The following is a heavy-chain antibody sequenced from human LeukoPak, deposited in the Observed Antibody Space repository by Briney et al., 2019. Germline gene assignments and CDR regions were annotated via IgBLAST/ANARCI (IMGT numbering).Heavy chain of an antibody. J-gene: IGHJ4*02. CDR1: GYTFINYY. D-gene: IGHD5-18*01. Sequence: ASVKVSCKASGYTFINYYIHWVRQAPGQGLEWMGWINPNSDVTNSAQKFQGRVTMTRDTSISTAYMDLRRLRSDDTAVYYCARDVDTPMVGLRYWGQGTLVTVSS. V-gene: IGHV1-2*02. CDR3: ARDVDTPMVGLRY. CDR2: INPNSDVT.